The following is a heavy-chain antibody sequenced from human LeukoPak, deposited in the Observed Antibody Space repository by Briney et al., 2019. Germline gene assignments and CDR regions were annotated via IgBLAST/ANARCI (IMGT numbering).Heavy chain of an antibody. J-gene: IGHJ4*02. CDR3: ARRETDYVWGSYHYYFDY. V-gene: IGHV5-51*01. CDR1: GYSFTSYW. D-gene: IGHD3-16*01. Sequence: PGESLKISCKGSGYSFTSYWIGWVRQMPGKGLEWMGIIYPGDSDTRYSPSFQGQVTISADKSISTAYLQWSSLKASDTAMYYCARRETDYVWGSYHYYFDYWGQGTLVTASS. CDR2: IYPGDSDT.